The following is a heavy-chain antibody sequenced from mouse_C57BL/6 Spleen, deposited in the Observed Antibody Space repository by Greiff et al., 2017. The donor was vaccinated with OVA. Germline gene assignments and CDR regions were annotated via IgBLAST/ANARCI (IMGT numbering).Heavy chain of an antibody. J-gene: IGHJ4*01. V-gene: IGHV5-17*01. CDR1: GFTFSDYG. CDR3: ARPLYYGNGGYYAMDY. CDR2: ISSGSSTI. Sequence: EVKLVESGGGLVKPGGSLKLSCAASGFTFSDYGMHWVRQAPEKGLEWVAYISSGSSTIYYADTVKGRFTLSRDNAKNTLFLQMTSLRSEDTAMYYCARPLYYGNGGYYAMDYWGQGTSVTVSS. D-gene: IGHD2-1*01.